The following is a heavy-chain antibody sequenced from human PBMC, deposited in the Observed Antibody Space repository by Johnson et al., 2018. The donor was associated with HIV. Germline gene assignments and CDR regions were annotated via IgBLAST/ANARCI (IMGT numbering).Heavy chain of an antibody. Sequence: VQLVESGGGVVQPGGSLRLSCAASGFTFDDYDMNWVRQVPGRGLEWVSGINWNGGRKGFAETVKGRLTIPRDNAKNSLYLQMNSLRAEDTAVYYCARTAMTPVTSSPDAFDIWGQGTMVTVSS. CDR1: GFTFDDYD. CDR2: INWNGGRK. CDR3: ARTAMTPVTSSPDAFDI. D-gene: IGHD4-17*01. J-gene: IGHJ3*02. V-gene: IGHV3-20*04.